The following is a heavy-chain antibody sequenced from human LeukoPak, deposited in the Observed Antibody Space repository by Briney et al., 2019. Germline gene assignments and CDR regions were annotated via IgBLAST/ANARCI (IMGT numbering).Heavy chain of an antibody. CDR1: GFTFSSYA. CDR2: ISYDGSNK. CDR3: AASLPNIVVVPATKGPFGY. D-gene: IGHD2-2*01. Sequence: GGSLRLSCAASGFTFSSYAMHWVRQAPGKGLEWVAVISYDGSNKYYADSVKGRFTISRDNSKNTLYLQMSSLRAEDTAVYYCAASLPNIVVVPATKGPFGYWGQGALVTVSS. J-gene: IGHJ4*02. V-gene: IGHV3-30*04.